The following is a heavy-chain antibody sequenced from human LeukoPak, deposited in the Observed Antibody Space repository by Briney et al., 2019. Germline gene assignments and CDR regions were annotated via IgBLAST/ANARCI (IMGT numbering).Heavy chain of an antibody. V-gene: IGHV3-30*01. CDR1: GFTFSSYA. CDR2: ISYDGSNK. Sequence: QSGGSLRLSCAASGFTFSSYAMHWVRQAPGKGLEWVAVISYDGSNKYYADSVKGRFTISRDNSKNTLYLQMNSLRAEDTAVYYCAGTYCGGDCYAAAFDIWGQGTMVTVSS. D-gene: IGHD2-21*02. CDR3: AGTYCGGDCYAAAFDI. J-gene: IGHJ3*02.